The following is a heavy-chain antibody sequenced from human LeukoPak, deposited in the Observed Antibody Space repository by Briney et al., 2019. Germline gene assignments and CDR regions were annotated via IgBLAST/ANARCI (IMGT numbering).Heavy chain of an antibody. J-gene: IGHJ4*02. Sequence: GGSLRLSCAASGFTFSTYGIHWVRQAPGKGLEWVAVISFDGSNKYYVDSVKGRFTISRDNSKNTLYLQMNSLRVEDTAVYYCARRLDCWGQGTLVTVSS. CDR3: ARRLDC. CDR1: GFTFSTYG. V-gene: IGHV3-30*03. CDR2: ISFDGSNK.